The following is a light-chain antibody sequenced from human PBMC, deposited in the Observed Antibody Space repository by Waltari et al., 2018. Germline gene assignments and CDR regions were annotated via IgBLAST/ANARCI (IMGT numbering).Light chain of an antibody. V-gene: IGKV1-6*02. CDR1: RDIANN. J-gene: IGKJ4*01. CDR2: RAS. Sequence: IQMTQSPSSLSASIGDTVTITCRASRDIANNLNWYQQQSVKAPKLLIYRASSLQSVVTARFSGSGSGTDFSLTISSLQPEDFATYYCQQGYDFPCTFGRGTKVEIK. CDR3: QQGYDFPCT.